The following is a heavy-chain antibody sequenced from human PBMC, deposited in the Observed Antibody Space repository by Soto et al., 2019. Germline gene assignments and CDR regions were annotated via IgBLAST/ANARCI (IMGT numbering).Heavy chain of an antibody. CDR1: GGSISSSSFY. V-gene: IGHV4-39*01. CDR3: VRRRASTPNWFEP. J-gene: IGHJ5*02. CDR2: IYYSGNT. Sequence: QVQLQESGPGLVKPSETLSLSCSVSGGSISSSSFYWGWIRQPPGKGLEWIGSIYYSGNTYYNPSLESRVAISADTSTNQFSLKLSFVTAADTAVYYCVRRRASTPNWFEPWGQGTLVIVSS.